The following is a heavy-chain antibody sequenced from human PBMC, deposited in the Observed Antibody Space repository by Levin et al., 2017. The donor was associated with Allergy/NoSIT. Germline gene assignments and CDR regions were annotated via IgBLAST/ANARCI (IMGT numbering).Heavy chain of an antibody. V-gene: IGHV3-7*01. Sequence: GGSLRLSCAASGFTFSSYWMSWVRQAPGKGLEWVANIKQDGSEKYYVDSVKGRFTISRDNAKNSLYLQMNSLRAEDTAVYYCARESRIGEYYDSIGYYYARYWGQGTLVTVSS. CDR3: ARESRIGEYYDSIGYYYARY. D-gene: IGHD3-22*01. CDR2: IKQDGSEK. CDR1: GFTFSSYW. J-gene: IGHJ4*02.